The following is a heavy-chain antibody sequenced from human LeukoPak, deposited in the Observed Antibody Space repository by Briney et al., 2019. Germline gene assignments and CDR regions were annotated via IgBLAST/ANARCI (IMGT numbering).Heavy chain of an antibody. CDR2: ISSSSAL. J-gene: IGHJ4*02. CDR1: GFSLSNYG. Sequence: GGSQRLSCAASGFSLSNYGFNWVRQAPGKGLAWVSYISSSSALYYTDSVKGRFTISRDNAKNSLYLQMNSLRAEDTAVYYCARDWSAHYFDYWGQGILVTISS. CDR3: ARDWSAHYFDY. V-gene: IGHV3-48*04. D-gene: IGHD2-8*02.